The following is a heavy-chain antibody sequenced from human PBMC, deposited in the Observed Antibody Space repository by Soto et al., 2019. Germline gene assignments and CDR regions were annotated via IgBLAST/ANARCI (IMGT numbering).Heavy chain of an antibody. CDR3: ARGSGYYYWDDY. J-gene: IGHJ4*02. V-gene: IGHV1-3*01. CDR2: INAGNGNT. Sequence: ASVKVSCKASGYTFTSYAMHWVRQAPGQRLEWMGWINAGNGNTKYSQKFQGRVTITRDTSASTAYMELSSLRSEDTAVYYCARGSGYYYWDDYWGQGTPVTVS. CDR1: GYTFTSYA. D-gene: IGHD3-22*01.